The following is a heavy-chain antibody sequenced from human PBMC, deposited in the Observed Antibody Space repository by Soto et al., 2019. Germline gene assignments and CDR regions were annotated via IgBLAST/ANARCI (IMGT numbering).Heavy chain of an antibody. CDR2: IYYTGKT. V-gene: IGHV4-59*01. Sequence: QVQLQESGPGLAKPSETLSLTCSVSGDSLTSYYWTWVRQPPGKGLEWIGYIYYTGKTNYNPSLKSRVTISMDLSKNQFSLELRSLTAADTAVYYCARIILTGYYGLEPWGQGTLVIVSA. CDR1: GDSLTSYY. CDR3: ARIILTGYYGLEP. J-gene: IGHJ5*02. D-gene: IGHD3-9*01.